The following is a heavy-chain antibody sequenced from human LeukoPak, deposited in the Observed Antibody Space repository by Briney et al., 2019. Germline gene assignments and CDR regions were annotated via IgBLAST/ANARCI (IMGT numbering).Heavy chain of an antibody. J-gene: IGHJ6*02. CDR2: IYYSGST. V-gene: IGHV4-59*01. D-gene: IGHD1-26*01. Sequence: SETLPLTCTVSGGSISSYYWSWIRQPPGKGLEWIGYIYYSGSTNYNPSLKSRVTISVDTSKNQFSLKLSSVTAADTAVYYCARASTDYYYYCGMDVWGQGTTVTVSS. CDR1: GGSISSYY. CDR3: ARASTDYYYYCGMDV.